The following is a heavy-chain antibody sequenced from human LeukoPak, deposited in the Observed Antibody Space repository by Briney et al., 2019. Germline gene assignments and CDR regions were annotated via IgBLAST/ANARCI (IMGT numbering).Heavy chain of an antibody. CDR3: ATAYYYDSSGYYSRYFDY. CDR1: GYTLTELS. J-gene: IGHJ4*02. Sequence: ASVKVSRKVSGYTLTELSMHWVRQAPGKGLEWMGGFDPEDGETIYAQKFQGRVTMTEDTSTDTAYMELSSLRSEDTAVYYCATAYYYDSSGYYSRYFDYWGQGTLVTVSS. D-gene: IGHD3-22*01. V-gene: IGHV1-24*01. CDR2: FDPEDGET.